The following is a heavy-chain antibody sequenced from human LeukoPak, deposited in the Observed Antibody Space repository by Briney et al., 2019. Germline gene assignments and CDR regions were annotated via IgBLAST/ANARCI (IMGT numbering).Heavy chain of an antibody. CDR3: ARVGYYYDSSGYSGNWFDP. Sequence: SGTRSLTRAVSGGSISSSNWWSWVRQPPGKGLEWIGEIYHSGSTNYNPSLKSRVTISVDKSKNQFSLKLSSVTAADTAVYYCARVGYYYDSSGYSGNWFDPWGQGTLVTVSS. V-gene: IGHV4-4*02. CDR2: IYHSGST. D-gene: IGHD3-22*01. J-gene: IGHJ5*02. CDR1: GGSISSSNW.